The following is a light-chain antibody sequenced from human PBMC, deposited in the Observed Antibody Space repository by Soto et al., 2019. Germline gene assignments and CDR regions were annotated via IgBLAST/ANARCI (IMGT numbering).Light chain of an antibody. CDR3: QHYGSQSWT. Sequence: EIVLMQSPGTLSLSPGERSTLSCMASQSVTSNYLAWYQQKPGQAPRLLIFGASSRATGIPEKFSGSGSGTDFTLTISRLEPDDFEVYYCQHYGSQSWTFGQGTKVDIK. CDR2: GAS. J-gene: IGKJ1*01. CDR1: QSVTSNY. V-gene: IGKV3-20*01.